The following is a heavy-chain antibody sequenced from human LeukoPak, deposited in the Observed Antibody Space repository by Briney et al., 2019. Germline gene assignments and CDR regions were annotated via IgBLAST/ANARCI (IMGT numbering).Heavy chain of an antibody. Sequence: ASVKVSCKASGGTFNSYAISWVRQAPGQGLEWMGGIIPIFGTANYAQKFQGRVTITADESTSTAYMELSSLRSEDTAVYYCARDVYGGYNWFDPWGQGTLVTVSS. CDR1: GGTFNSYA. D-gene: IGHD3-10*01. J-gene: IGHJ5*02. CDR3: ARDVYGGYNWFDP. V-gene: IGHV1-69*13. CDR2: IIPIFGTA.